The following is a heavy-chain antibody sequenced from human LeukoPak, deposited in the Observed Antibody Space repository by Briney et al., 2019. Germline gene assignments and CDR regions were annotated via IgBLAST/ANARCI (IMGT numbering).Heavy chain of an antibody. V-gene: IGHV3-30*18. CDR2: ISYDGSNK. CDR3: AKGRQSITMIVVATDY. D-gene: IGHD3-22*01. J-gene: IGHJ4*02. Sequence: GGSLRLSCAASGFTFSSYGMHWVRQAPGKGLEWVAVISYDGSNKYYADSVKGRFTISRDNSKNTLYLQMSSLRAEDTAVYYCAKGRQSITMIVVATDYWGQGTLVTVSS. CDR1: GFTFSSYG.